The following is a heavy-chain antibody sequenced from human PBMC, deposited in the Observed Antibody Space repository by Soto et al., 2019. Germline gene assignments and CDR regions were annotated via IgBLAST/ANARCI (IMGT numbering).Heavy chain of an antibody. CDR1: GYTFTSYD. J-gene: IGHJ6*02. V-gene: IGHV1-8*01. CDR2: MNPNSGNT. Sequence: ASVKVSCKASGYTFTSYDINWVRQATGQGLEWMGWMNPNSGNTGYAQKFQGRVTMTRDTSISTAYMELSSLRSEDTAVYYRARKGYSSSWLGDYYYGMDVWGQGTPVTVSS. CDR3: ARKGYSSSWLGDYYYGMDV. D-gene: IGHD6-13*01.